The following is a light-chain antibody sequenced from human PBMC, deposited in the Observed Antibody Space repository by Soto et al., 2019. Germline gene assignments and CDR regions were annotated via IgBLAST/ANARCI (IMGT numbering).Light chain of an antibody. J-gene: IGKJ4*01. CDR3: QQYNDWPLT. Sequence: EIVMTQSPATLSVSPGERVTLSCRASQSVSSDLAWYQQIPGQAPRLLIYGASTRATGIPARFSGSGTATEFTLTISGPQSEDFAIFYCQQYNDWPLTFGGGTKVEIK. CDR1: QSVSSD. V-gene: IGKV3-15*01. CDR2: GAS.